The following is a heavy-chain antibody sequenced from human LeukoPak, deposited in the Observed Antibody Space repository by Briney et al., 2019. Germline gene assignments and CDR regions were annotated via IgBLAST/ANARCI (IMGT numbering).Heavy chain of an antibody. CDR3: ARAGYSYGYDY. D-gene: IGHD5-18*01. V-gene: IGHV1-2*02. J-gene: IGHJ4*02. CDR1: GGTFTIYA. CDR2: INPNSGGT. Sequence: ASVTVSFTASGGTFTIYAISWVRQAPGQGLEWMGWINPNSGGTNYAQKFQGRVTMTRDTSISTAYMELSRLRSDDTAVYYCARAGYSYGYDYWGQGTLVTVSS.